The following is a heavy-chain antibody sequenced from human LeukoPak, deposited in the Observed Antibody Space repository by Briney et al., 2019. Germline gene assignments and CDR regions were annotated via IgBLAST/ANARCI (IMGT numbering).Heavy chain of an antibody. CDR3: ARRGYSSSWYVDY. CDR1: GGSFSGYY. Sequence: SETLSLTCAVYGGSFSGYYWSWIRQPPGKGLEWIGEINHSGSTNYNPSLKSRVTISVDTSKNQLSLKLSSVTAADTAVYYCARRGYSSSWYVDYWGQGTLVTVSS. J-gene: IGHJ4*02. D-gene: IGHD6-13*01. CDR2: INHSGST. V-gene: IGHV4-34*01.